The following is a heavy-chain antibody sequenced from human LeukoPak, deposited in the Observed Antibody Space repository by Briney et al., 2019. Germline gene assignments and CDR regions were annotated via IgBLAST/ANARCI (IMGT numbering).Heavy chain of an antibody. CDR1: GGSLSGYY. Sequence: SGTLSLTCAVSGGSLSGYYWSWIRQSPGKGLEWIGEINYSGSTNYNPPLKSRVVFSVDTSKNQFSLKMSSVTAADSAVYYCARGVDFLGGVVDHWAQGSLVTVSS. CDR3: ARGVDFLGGVVDH. J-gene: IGHJ4*02. V-gene: IGHV4-34*01. CDR2: INYSGST. D-gene: IGHD3-16*01.